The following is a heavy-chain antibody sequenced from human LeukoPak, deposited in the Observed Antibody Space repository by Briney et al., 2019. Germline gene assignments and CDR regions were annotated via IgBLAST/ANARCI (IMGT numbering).Heavy chain of an antibody. Sequence: GGSLRLSCAASGFTFTSYNMNWVRQAPGKGLEWVSSITSSSSYIYYADSVKGRFTISRDNAKNSLYLQMNSLRAEDTAVYYCARGWPEAGEVYWGQGTLVTVSS. J-gene: IGHJ4*02. CDR1: GFTFTSYN. CDR3: ARGWPEAGEVY. V-gene: IGHV3-21*01. CDR2: ITSSSSYI.